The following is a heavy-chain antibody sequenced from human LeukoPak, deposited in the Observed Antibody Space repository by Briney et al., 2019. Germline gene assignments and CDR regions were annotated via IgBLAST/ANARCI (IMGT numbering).Heavy chain of an antibody. V-gene: IGHV3-48*01. J-gene: IGHJ4*02. D-gene: IGHD6-6*01. CDR2: ISSSSSTI. Sequence: PGGSLRLSCAASGFTFSSYSMNWVRRAPGKGLEWVSYISSSSSTIYYADSVKGRFTISRDNAKNSLYLQMNSLRAEDTAVYYCAREWVAAPDYWGQGTLVTVSS. CDR3: AREWVAAPDY. CDR1: GFTFSSYS.